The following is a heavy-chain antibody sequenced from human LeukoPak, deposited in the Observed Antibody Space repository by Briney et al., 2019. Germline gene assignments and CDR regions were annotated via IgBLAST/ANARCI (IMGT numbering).Heavy chain of an antibody. CDR2: INWNGGST. Sequence: GGSLRLSCAASGFTLDDYGMSWVRQAPGKGLEWVSGINWNGGSTGYADSVKGRFTISRDNAKNSLYLQMNSLRAEDTALYYCARVEVGATGVSLVYWGQGTLVTVSS. D-gene: IGHD1-26*01. CDR3: ARVEVGATGVSLVY. J-gene: IGHJ4*02. CDR1: GFTLDDYG. V-gene: IGHV3-20*04.